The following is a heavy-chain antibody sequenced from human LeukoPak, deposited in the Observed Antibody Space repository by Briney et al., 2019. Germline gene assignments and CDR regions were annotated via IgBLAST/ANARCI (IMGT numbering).Heavy chain of an antibody. J-gene: IGHJ4*02. D-gene: IGHD3-3*01. Sequence: SQTLSLTCAVSGGSISSGGYSWSWIRQPPGKGLEWIGYIYHSGSTYYNPSLKSRVTISVDRSKNQFSLKLSSVTAAVTAVYYCARASPITIHFDYWGQGTLVTVSS. CDR2: IYHSGST. V-gene: IGHV4-30-2*01. CDR1: GGSISSGGYS. CDR3: ARASPITIHFDY.